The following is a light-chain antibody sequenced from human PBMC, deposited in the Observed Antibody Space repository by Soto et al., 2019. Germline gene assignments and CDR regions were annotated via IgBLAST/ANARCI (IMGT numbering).Light chain of an antibody. CDR3: QRYDKSLYT. V-gene: IGKV3-20*01. Sequence: EIVLTQSPGTLSLSPGERATLSCRASQSVSSDYLAWYQQKPGQAPRLLIYAASSRATGIPDRFSGSVSGTDFTLPSSRLEPEDFAIYYCQRYDKSLYTFGQGTKLEIK. CDR2: AAS. J-gene: IGKJ2*01. CDR1: QSVSSDY.